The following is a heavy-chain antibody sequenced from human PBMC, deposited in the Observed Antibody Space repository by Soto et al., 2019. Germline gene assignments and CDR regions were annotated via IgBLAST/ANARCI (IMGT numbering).Heavy chain of an antibody. V-gene: IGHV4-4*07. J-gene: IGHJ4*02. CDR1: GGSISSDY. D-gene: IGHD6-13*01. CDR3: ARGVGRSSWTSFDS. Sequence: SETLSLTCTVSGGSISSDYWSWIRQPAGKGLEWIGRIYISVNTHYNPSLRSRVSMSLDTSKNQLSLNLSSVTAADTAVYYCARGVGRSSWTSFDSWGQGTLGTVSS. CDR2: IYISVNT.